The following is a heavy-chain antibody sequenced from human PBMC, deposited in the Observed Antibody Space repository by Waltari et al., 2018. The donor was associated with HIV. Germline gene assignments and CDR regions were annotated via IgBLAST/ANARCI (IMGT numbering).Heavy chain of an antibody. J-gene: IGHJ6*02. D-gene: IGHD4-4*01. CDR1: GYTFTAYS. CDR2: INPNSGGT. Sequence: QVQLLQSGAEGRKPGPPVKVSCKASGYTFTAYSMHWVRPAPGQGLEWMGRINPNSGGTNYAQQFQGRVTMTRDTSISTAYMELSRLRSDDTAVYYCAREGARMTTMIYYYYGMDVWGQGTTVTVSS. CDR3: AREGARMTTMIYYYYGMDV. V-gene: IGHV1-2*06.